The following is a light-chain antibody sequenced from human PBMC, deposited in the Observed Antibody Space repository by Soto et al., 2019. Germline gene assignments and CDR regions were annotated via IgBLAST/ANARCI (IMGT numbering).Light chain of an antibody. CDR3: LQYYSAPLA. Sequence: DIVMTQSPDSLAVSLGERATINCKSSQSVLSSSNNKNYLAWYQQKPGQPPKLLIYWASTRESGVPDRFSGSGSGTDFTLTITSLQAEDVAVYYCLQYYSAPLAFGGGTKVEIK. J-gene: IGKJ4*01. V-gene: IGKV4-1*01. CDR1: QSVLSSSNNKNY. CDR2: WAS.